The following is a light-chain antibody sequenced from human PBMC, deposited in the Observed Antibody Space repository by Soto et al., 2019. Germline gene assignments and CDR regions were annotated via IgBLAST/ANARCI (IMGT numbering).Light chain of an antibody. Sequence: QSALTQPASVSGSPGQSITISCPGTSSAVGANNYVSWYQFHPGKAPKLMVFDVSNRPSGVSNRFSGSKSGNTASLSISGLQAEDEADYYCCSFTRSTTRYVFGTGTKLTVL. CDR2: DVS. CDR3: CSFTRSTTRYV. CDR1: SSAVGANNY. J-gene: IGLJ1*01. V-gene: IGLV2-14*03.